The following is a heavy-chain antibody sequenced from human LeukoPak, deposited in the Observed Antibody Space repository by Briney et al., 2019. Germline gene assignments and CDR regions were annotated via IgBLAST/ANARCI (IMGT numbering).Heavy chain of an antibody. CDR3: ATFPGYSYGYFDY. D-gene: IGHD5-18*01. Sequence: ASVRVSCKVSGYTLTELSMHWVRQAPGKGLEWMGGFDPEDGETIYAQKFQGRVTMTEDTSTDTAYMELSSLRSEDTAVYYCATFPGYSYGYFDYWGQGTLVTVSS. J-gene: IGHJ4*02. CDR2: FDPEDGET. CDR1: GYTLTELS. V-gene: IGHV1-24*01.